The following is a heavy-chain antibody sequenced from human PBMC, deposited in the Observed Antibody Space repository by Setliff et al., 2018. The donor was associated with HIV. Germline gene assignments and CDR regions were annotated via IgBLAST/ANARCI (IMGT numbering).Heavy chain of an antibody. D-gene: IGHD3-22*01. CDR1: GYSFTSYW. CDR2: IDPGDSYT. V-gene: IGHV5-10-1*01. Sequence: PGESLKISCKGSGYSFTSYWISWVRQMPGKGLEWMGRIDPGDSYTNYSPPFQGHVTISADKSISTAYLQWSSLKASDTAMYYCERNGGYYDSSGYANYWGKGTLVTVSS. J-gene: IGHJ4*02. CDR3: ERNGGYYDSSGYANY.